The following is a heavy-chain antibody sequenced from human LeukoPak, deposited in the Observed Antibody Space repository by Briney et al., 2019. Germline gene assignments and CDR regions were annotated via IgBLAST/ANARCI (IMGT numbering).Heavy chain of an antibody. J-gene: IGHJ4*02. Sequence: KPGGSLRLSCAASGFTFSDYYMSWIRQAPGKGLEWVSYISSSGSTIYYADSVKGRFTISRDNAKNSLYLQMNSLRAEDTAVYYCARTRRVVGATPRHVYFDYWGQGTLVTVSS. V-gene: IGHV3-11*04. D-gene: IGHD1-26*01. CDR2: ISSSGSTI. CDR3: ARTRRVVGATPRHVYFDY. CDR1: GFTFSDYY.